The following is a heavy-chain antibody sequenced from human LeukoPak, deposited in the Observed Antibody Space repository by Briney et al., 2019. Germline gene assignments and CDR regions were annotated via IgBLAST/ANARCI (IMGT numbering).Heavy chain of an antibody. Sequence: GGSLRLSCAASGFTVSSNYMSWVRQAPGKGLEWVSVIYSGGSTYYADSVKGRFTISRDNSKNTLYLQMNSLRAEDTAVYYCARALEVQRGGYYDSSGDYMDAFDIWGQGTMVTVSS. V-gene: IGHV3-53*01. J-gene: IGHJ3*02. CDR1: GFTVSSNY. CDR2: IYSGGST. D-gene: IGHD3-22*01. CDR3: ARALEVQRGGYYDSSGDYMDAFDI.